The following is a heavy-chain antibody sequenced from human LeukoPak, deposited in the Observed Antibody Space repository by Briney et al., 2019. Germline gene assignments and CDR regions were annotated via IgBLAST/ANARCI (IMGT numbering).Heavy chain of an antibody. Sequence: PGGSLRLSCAASGFTFSSYAMSGVRQSPGKGLEGVSAMSCSGGSTYYADSVKGRFTISRDNSKNTLYLQMNSLRAEDTAVYYCAKGGYCSSTSCYTSWFDPWGQGTLVTVSS. V-gene: IGHV3-23*01. CDR3: AKGGYCSSTSCYTSWFDP. D-gene: IGHD2-2*02. CDR1: GFTFSSYA. J-gene: IGHJ5*02. CDR2: MSCSGGST.